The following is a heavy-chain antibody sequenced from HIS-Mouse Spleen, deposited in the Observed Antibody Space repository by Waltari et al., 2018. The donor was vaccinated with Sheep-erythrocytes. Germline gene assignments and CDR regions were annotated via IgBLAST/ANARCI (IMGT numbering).Heavy chain of an antibody. CDR3: AKVRTVNYWYFDL. Sequence: QVQLVESGGGGVQPGRSVRLSCAASGFTVSRSCMHWVARAPGQGLEWVAVISYDGSNKYYADSVKGRFTISRDNSKNTLYLQMNSLRAEDTAVYYCAKVRTVNYWYFDLWGRGTLVTVSS. J-gene: IGHJ2*01. CDR1: GFTVSRSC. D-gene: IGHD1-1*01. CDR2: ISYDGSNK. V-gene: IGHV3-30*18.